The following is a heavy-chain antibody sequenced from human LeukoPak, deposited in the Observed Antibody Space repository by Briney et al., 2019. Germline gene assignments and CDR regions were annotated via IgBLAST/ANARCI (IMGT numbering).Heavy chain of an antibody. CDR2: IKEDGSGK. D-gene: IGHD3-16*01. CDR1: GFTFSSYW. V-gene: IGHV3-7*01. J-gene: IGHJ4*02. CDR3: ARHIPRGNNFFDY. Sequence: GGSLRLSCAASGFTFSSYWMTWVRQAPGKGLEWVANIKEDGSGKYYVDSVKGRFTISRDNAKNSLYLQMNSLRAEDTAMYYCARHIPRGNNFFDYWGQGTLVTVSS.